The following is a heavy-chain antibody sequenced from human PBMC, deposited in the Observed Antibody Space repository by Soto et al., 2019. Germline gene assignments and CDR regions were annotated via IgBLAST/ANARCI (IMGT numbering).Heavy chain of an antibody. J-gene: IGHJ5*02. CDR1: GYTFTSYA. CDR2: ISAGNGNT. D-gene: IGHD2-15*01. Sequence: ASVKVSCKASGYTFTSYAMHWVRQAPGQRLEWMGWISAGNGNTKYSQKLQGRVTMTTDTSTSTAYMELRSLRSDDTAVYYCARRYCSGGSCYSWFGDWFDPWGQGTLVTVSS. V-gene: IGHV1-3*01. CDR3: ARRYCSGGSCYSWFGDWFDP.